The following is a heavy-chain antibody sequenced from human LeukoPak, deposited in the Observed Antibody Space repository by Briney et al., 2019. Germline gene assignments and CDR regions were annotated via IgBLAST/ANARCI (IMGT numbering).Heavy chain of an antibody. Sequence: GGSLRLSCAASGFTFTSYAMTWVRQAPGRGLEWVSTIGGSGGDTYYTDSVKGRFTISRDNSKNTLHLQMNSLRADDTAVYYCARCTASCYANAFDVWGQGTLLTVSS. CDR1: GFTFTSYA. CDR3: ARCTASCYANAFDV. CDR2: IGGSGGDT. D-gene: IGHD2-2*01. V-gene: IGHV3-23*01. J-gene: IGHJ3*01.